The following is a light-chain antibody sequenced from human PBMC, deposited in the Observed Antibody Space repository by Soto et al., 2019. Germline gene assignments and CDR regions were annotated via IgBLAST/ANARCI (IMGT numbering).Light chain of an antibody. J-gene: IGLJ3*02. CDR1: RSNIGAGYV. V-gene: IGLV1-40*01. CDR3: QSYDSSLSGWV. Sequence: QSALTQPPSVSGAPGQRVTISCTGCRSNIGAGYVVHWYQQLPGTAPKLLIYGNSNRPSGVPDRFSGSKSGTSASLAITGLQAEDEADYYCQSYDSSLSGWVFGGGTKVTVL. CDR2: GNS.